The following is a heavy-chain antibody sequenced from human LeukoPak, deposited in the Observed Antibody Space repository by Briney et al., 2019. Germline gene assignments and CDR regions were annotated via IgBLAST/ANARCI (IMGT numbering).Heavy chain of an antibody. CDR3: ATADDFWSGFGY. CDR2: IIPIFGTA. J-gene: IGHJ4*02. CDR1: GGTFSSYA. D-gene: IGHD3-3*01. Sequence: ASVKVSCKASGGTFSSYAISWVRQAPGQGLEWMGGIIPIFGTANYAQKFQGRVTITADESTSTAYMELSSLRSEDTAVYYCATADDFWSGFGYWGQGTLVTVSS. V-gene: IGHV1-69*13.